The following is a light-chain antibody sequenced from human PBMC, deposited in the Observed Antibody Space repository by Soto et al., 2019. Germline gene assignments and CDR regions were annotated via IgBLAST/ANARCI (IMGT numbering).Light chain of an antibody. J-gene: IGKJ1*01. CDR3: LQYNSYPKT. CDR2: AAS. CDR1: QGIGND. Sequence: DIQMTQSQSSLSASVGDRVTITCRASQGIGNDLGWHQQKPGKDPKRLIYAASTLQSGVSSRFSGRGYGTEFALTIGSLQPKDVANYFCLQYNSYPKTFDQGTNVDI. V-gene: IGKV1-17*01.